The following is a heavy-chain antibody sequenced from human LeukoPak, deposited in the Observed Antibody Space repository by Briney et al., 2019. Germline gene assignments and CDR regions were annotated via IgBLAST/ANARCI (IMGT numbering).Heavy chain of an antibody. CDR1: GFPFSNYE. CDR3: VKGSD. CDR2: ISSTGSST. Sequence: PGGSLRLSCSAPGFPFSNYEMHWVRQAPGKALEYVSTISSTGSSTYYAVSVQGRFAISRDNSKKMLFPQMSSLRPEDTAVYYCVKGSDWGLGTLVSVSS. V-gene: IGHV3-64D*09. D-gene: IGHD1-26*01. J-gene: IGHJ4*02.